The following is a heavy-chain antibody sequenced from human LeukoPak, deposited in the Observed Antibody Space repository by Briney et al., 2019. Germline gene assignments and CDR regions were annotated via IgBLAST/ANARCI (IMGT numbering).Heavy chain of an antibody. CDR2: IIPILGIA. D-gene: IGHD6-13*01. Sequence: SVKVSCKASGGTFSSYAISWVRQAPGQGLEWMGRIIPILGIANYAQKFQGRVTITADKSTSTAYMELSSLRSEDTAVYYCARGGIAAAGNWFDPGAREPWSPSPQ. J-gene: IGHJ5*02. V-gene: IGHV1-69*04. CDR1: GGTFSSYA. CDR3: ARGGIAAAGNWFDP.